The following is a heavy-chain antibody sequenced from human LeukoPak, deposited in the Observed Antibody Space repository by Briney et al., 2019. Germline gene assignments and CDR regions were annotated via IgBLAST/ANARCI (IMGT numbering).Heavy chain of an antibody. J-gene: IGHJ5*02. D-gene: IGHD2-2*01. CDR1: GGSISSYY. CDR3: ARDGGVVPAAKDWFDP. V-gene: IGHV4-59*12. CDR2: IYYSGST. Sequence: PSETLSLTCTVSGGSISSYYWSWIRQPPGKGLEWIGYIYYSGSTNYNPSLKSRVTISVDTSKNQFSLKLSSVTAADTAVYYCARDGGVVPAAKDWFDPWGQGTLVTVSS.